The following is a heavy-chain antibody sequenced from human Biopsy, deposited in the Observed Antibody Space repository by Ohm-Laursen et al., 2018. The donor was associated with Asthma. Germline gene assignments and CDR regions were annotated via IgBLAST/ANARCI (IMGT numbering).Heavy chain of an antibody. CDR1: GFTFSSYW. CDR3: TRGGLEPFDY. V-gene: IGHV3-74*01. Sequence: SLRLSCSASGFTFSSYWMHWVRQAPGKGLVWVSRINTDGRTTSYADSVKGRFTISRDNAKLYLQMNSPRDEDTAVYYCTRGGLEPFDYWGQGTLVTVSS. D-gene: IGHD1-1*01. J-gene: IGHJ4*02. CDR2: INTDGRTT.